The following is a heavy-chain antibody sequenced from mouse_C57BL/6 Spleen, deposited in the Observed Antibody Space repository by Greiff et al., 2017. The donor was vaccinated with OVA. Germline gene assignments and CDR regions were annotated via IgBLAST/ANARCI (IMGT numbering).Heavy chain of an antibody. J-gene: IGHJ4*01. CDR3: ARPQYAMDY. V-gene: IGHV1-26*01. CDR1: GYTFTDYY. CDR2: INPNNGGT. Sequence: VQLQQSGPELVKPGASVKISCKASGYTFTDYYMNWVKQSHGKSLEWIGDINPNNGGTSYNQKFKGKATLTVDKSSSTAYMELRSLTSEDSAVYYCARPQYAMDYWGQGTSVTVSS.